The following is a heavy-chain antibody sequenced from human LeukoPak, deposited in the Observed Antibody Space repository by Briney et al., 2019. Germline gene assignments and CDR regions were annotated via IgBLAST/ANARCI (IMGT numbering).Heavy chain of an antibody. V-gene: IGHV3-23*01. CDR1: GFTFSSYA. CDR2: VSGSGGGT. D-gene: IGHD3-10*01. Sequence: GGSLRLSCAASGFTFSSYAMSWVRQAPGKGLEWVSAVSGSGGGTYYANSVKGRFTISRDNSRDTLYLQMNSLRAEDTALYFCAKTPDCYGSGSSSYIDCWGQGTLVSVSS. J-gene: IGHJ4*02. CDR3: AKTPDCYGSGSSSYIDC.